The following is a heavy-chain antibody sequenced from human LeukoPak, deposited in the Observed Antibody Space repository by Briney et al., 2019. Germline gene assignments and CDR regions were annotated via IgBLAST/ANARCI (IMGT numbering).Heavy chain of an antibody. V-gene: IGHV1-18*01. Sequence: ASVKVSCKASGYTFTSYGISWVRQAPGQGLEWMGWISAYNGNTNYAQKFQGRVTMTRDTSISTAYMELSRLRSDDTAVYYCARDKLNFWGQGTLVTVSS. D-gene: IGHD3-16*01. CDR3: ARDKLNF. CDR1: GYTFTSYG. J-gene: IGHJ4*02. CDR2: ISAYNGNT.